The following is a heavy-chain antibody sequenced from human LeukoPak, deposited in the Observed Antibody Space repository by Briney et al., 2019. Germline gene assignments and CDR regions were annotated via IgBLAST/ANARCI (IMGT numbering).Heavy chain of an antibody. CDR1: GFSISSYW. Sequence: GGSLRLSCAASGFSISSYWMHWVRQAPGKGLVWVSRIDSDGSTTTYADSVKGRFTVSRDNAKNTLYLQMNSLRVEDTAVYYCASAYRGSSNASFEYWGQGTLVTVSS. J-gene: IGHJ4*02. CDR2: IDSDGSTT. V-gene: IGHV3-74*01. D-gene: IGHD1-26*01. CDR3: ASAYRGSSNASFEY.